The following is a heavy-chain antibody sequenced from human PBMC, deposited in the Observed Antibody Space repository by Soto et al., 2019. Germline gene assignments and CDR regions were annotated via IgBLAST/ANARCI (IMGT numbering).Heavy chain of an antibody. D-gene: IGHD6-13*01. CDR2: IIPIFGTA. CDR1: GGTFSSYA. J-gene: IGHJ4*02. V-gene: IGHV1-69*12. Sequence: QVQLVQSGAEVKKPGSSVKVSCKASGGTFSSYAISWVRQAPGQGLEWMGGIIPIFGTANYAQKFQGRVTITADESTSTAYMELSSLRSEDTAVYYCARGLPGSSWTLFDYWGQGTLVTVSS. CDR3: ARGLPGSSWTLFDY.